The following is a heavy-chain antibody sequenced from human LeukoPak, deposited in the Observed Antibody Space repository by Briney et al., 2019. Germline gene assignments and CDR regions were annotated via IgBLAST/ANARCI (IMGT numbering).Heavy chain of an antibody. J-gene: IGHJ4*02. Sequence: GGSLRLSCAASGFTFSSYSMNWVRQAPGKGLEWVSSISSSSSYIYYADSVKGRFTISRDNSMNTLYLQMSSLRAEDTAVYYCARETTGFMDYWGQGTLVTVSS. CDR1: GFTFSSYS. D-gene: IGHD3-16*01. CDR3: ARETTGFMDY. V-gene: IGHV3-21*01. CDR2: ISSSSSYI.